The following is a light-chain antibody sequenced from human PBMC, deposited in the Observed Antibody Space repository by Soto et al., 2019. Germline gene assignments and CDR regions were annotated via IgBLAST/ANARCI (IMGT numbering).Light chain of an antibody. CDR1: SSNIGNNY. V-gene: IGLV1-51*01. Sequence: QSVLTQPPSVSAAPGQKVTISCSGSSSNIGNNYVSWYQQLPGTAPKLLGCDNNKRPSGIPDRFSGSKSGTSATLGITGLQTGDEADYYCGTWDSSLSAYVFGTGTKVTVL. J-gene: IGLJ1*01. CDR3: GTWDSSLSAYV. CDR2: DNN.